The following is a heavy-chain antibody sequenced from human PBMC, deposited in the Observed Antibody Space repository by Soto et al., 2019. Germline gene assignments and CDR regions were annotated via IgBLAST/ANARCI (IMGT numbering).Heavy chain of an antibody. CDR3: VRWWNGFDY. Sequence: QVHLVESGGELVKPGGSLRLSCVGSGFIFGDYAMGWIRQAPGKGLEWISYISLSGYVTYDADSVKGRFNFSRDNAKNSLYVDMNSLTADDTAVYYCVRWWNGFDYLGQGTLVTVSS. D-gene: IGHD1-1*01. CDR1: GFIFGDYA. CDR2: ISLSGYVT. V-gene: IGHV3-11*01. J-gene: IGHJ4*02.